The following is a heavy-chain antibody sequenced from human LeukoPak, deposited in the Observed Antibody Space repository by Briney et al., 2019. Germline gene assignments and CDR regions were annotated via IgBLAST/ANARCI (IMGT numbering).Heavy chain of an antibody. J-gene: IGHJ4*02. CDR2: IYHSGST. D-gene: IGHD2-2*01. CDR1: GYSITSGYY. Sequence: SETLSLTCAVSGYSITSGYYWGWIRQPPGKGLEWTGSIYHSGSTYYNPSLKTRVTISVDTFKNQFSLKLSSVTAADTAVYYCARLYLRDHCSSTSCYGLYFDYWGQGTLVTVSS. V-gene: IGHV4-38-2*01. CDR3: ARLYLRDHCSSTSCYGLYFDY.